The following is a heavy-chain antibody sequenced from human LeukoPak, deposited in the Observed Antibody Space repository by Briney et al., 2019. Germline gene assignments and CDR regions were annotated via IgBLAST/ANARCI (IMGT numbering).Heavy chain of an antibody. CDR3: AKDLVTGSLDY. Sequence: GGSLRLSCAASGFTFSSYTMNWVRQAPGKGLEWVSSISSSSSYIYYADSVKGRFTISRDNAKNSLYLQMNSLRSEDTAVYYCAKDLVTGSLDYWGQGTLVTVSS. V-gene: IGHV3-21*04. CDR1: GFTFSSYT. D-gene: IGHD3-10*01. CDR2: ISSSSSYI. J-gene: IGHJ4*02.